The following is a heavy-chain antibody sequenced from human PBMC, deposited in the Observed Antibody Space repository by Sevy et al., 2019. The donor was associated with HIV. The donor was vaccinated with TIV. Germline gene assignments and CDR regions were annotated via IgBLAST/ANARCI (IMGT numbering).Heavy chain of an antibody. V-gene: IGHV3-23*01. CDR3: AKGPYSSGWCFPLDY. D-gene: IGHD6-19*01. J-gene: IGHJ4*02. CDR1: EFTFSNYD. Sequence: EGSLRLSCVASEFTFSNYDMSWVRQAPGKELEWVSAISGGSGGTYYADSVKGRFTISRDNSKNTLYLQMNSLKAADTALYYCAKGPYSSGWCFPLDYWGQGTLVTVSS. CDR2: ISGGSGGT.